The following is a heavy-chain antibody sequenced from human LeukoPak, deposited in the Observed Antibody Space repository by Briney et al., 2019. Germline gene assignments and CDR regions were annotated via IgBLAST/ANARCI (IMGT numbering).Heavy chain of an antibody. CDR1: GYTFTDYH. V-gene: IGHV1-2*02. Sequence: ASVKVSCKASGYTFTDYHIHWVRQAPGQGLEWMGWINPNSGGTNYAQKFQGRVTMTRDTSISTAYMELSRLRSDDTAVYYCVKGLAISDYDFWSGPRAHYFDYWGQGTLVTVSS. CDR3: VKGLAISDYDFWSGPRAHYFDY. J-gene: IGHJ4*02. CDR2: INPNSGGT. D-gene: IGHD3-3*01.